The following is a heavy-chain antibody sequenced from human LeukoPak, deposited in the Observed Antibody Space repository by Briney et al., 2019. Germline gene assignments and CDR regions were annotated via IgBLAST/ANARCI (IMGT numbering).Heavy chain of an antibody. CDR2: ISAYNGNT. CDR1: GYTFTSYG. D-gene: IGHD3-16*01. CDR3: ARDRPGNYVSTPFDY. J-gene: IGHJ4*02. V-gene: IGHV1-18*01. Sequence: ASVKVSCKASGYTFTSYGISWVRQSPGQGLEWMGWISAYNGNTNYAQKLQGRVTMTTDTSTSTAYMELRSLRSDDTAVYYRARDRPGNYVSTPFDYWGQGTLVTVSS.